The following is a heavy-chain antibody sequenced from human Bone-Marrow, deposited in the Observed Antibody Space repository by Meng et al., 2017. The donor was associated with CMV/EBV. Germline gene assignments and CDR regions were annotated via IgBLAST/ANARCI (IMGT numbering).Heavy chain of an antibody. V-gene: IGHV3-48*04. D-gene: IGHD6-19*01. CDR2: ISSSSSSI. Sequence: GESLKISCAASGFTFSRYSMNWVRQAPGKGLEWVSYISSSSSSINYADSVKGRFTISRDNARNSLYLQMNSLRAEDTAVYYCARHSSGWYEEDYWGQGTLVTVSS. CDR3: ARHSSGWYEEDY. J-gene: IGHJ4*02. CDR1: GFTFSRYS.